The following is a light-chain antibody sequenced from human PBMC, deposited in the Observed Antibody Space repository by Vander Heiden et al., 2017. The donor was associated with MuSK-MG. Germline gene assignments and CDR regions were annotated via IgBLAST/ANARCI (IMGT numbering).Light chain of an antibody. V-gene: IGKV3-15*01. CDR3: QQSGGS. J-gene: IGKJ4*01. CDR2: GAS. CDR1: HSLSIN. Sequence: EVVMTQSPATLSVSPGERAILSCRASHSLSINLLWYQQKAGQPPRLLIYGASTRATGIPARFSGSGSGTEFTLTISSLQSEDVAAYYCQQSGGSFGGGTKVEIK.